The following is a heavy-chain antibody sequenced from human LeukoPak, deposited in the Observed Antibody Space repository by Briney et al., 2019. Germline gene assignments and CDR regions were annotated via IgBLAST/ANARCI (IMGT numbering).Heavy chain of an antibody. J-gene: IGHJ4*02. CDR3: AGNRGLGRDY. V-gene: IGHV4-34*01. D-gene: IGHD4-23*01. CDR2: INHSGST. Sequence: SETLSLTCAVYGGSFSGYYWSWIRQPPGKGLEWIGEINHSGSTNYNPSLKSRVTISVDTSKNQFSLKLSSVTAADTAVYYCAGNRGLGRDYWGQGTLVTVSS. CDR1: GGSFSGYY.